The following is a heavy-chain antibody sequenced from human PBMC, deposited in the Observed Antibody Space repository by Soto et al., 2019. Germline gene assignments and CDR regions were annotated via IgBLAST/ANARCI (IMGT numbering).Heavy chain of an antibody. D-gene: IGHD1-26*01. Sequence: SVKVSCKASGGTFSSDSINWGRQAPGQGLEWMGEIIPIFGTANYAQKFQGRVTITADESTSTAYMELSSLRSEDTAVYYCARDGGRHSGGIDYWGPGTLVTVSS. J-gene: IGHJ4*02. CDR1: GGTFSSDS. CDR2: IIPIFGTA. V-gene: IGHV1-69*13. CDR3: ARDGGRHSGGIDY.